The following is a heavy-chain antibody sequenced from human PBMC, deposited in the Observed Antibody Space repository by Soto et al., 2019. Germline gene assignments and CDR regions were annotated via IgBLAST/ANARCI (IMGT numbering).Heavy chain of an antibody. Sequence: SSETLSLTCAVYGGSFSGYYWSWIRQPPGKGLEWIGEINHSGSTNYNPSLKSRVTISVDTSKNQFSLKLSSVTAADTAVYYCARGWWGTHLSFFDYWGQGTLVTVSS. J-gene: IGHJ4*02. V-gene: IGHV4-34*01. D-gene: IGHD2-8*02. CDR2: INHSGST. CDR3: ARGWWGTHLSFFDY. CDR1: GGSFSGYY.